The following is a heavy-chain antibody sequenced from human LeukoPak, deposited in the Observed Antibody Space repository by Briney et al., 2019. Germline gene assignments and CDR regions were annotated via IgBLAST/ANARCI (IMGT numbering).Heavy chain of an antibody. V-gene: IGHV1-69*05. CDR2: IIPIFGTA. J-gene: IGHJ3*02. Sequence: SVKVSCKASGGTFSSYAISWVRQAPGQGLEWMGGIIPIFGTANYAQKFQGRVTITRDTSASTAYMELSSLRSEDTAVYYCASLLYYYDSSGYHGAFDIWGQGTMVTVSS. D-gene: IGHD3-22*01. CDR1: GGTFSSYA. CDR3: ASLLYYYDSSGYHGAFDI.